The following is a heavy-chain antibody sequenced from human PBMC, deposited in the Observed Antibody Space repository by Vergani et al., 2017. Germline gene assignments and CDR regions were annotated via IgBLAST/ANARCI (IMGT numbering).Heavy chain of an antibody. CDR3: AGVERGYWSGRWFDP. CDR2: IYYSGST. Sequence: QVQLQESGPGLVKPSETLSLTCTVSGGSISSYYWSWIRQPPGKGLEWIGYIYYSGSTHYNPSLKSRVTISVDTSKNQFSLKLSSVTAADTAVYYCAGVERGYWSGRWFDPWGQGTLVTVSS. CDR1: GGSISSYY. J-gene: IGHJ5*02. D-gene: IGHD3-3*01. V-gene: IGHV4-59*01.